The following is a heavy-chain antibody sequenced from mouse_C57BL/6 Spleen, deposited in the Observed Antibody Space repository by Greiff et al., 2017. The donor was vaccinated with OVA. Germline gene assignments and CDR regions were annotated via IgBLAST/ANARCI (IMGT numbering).Heavy chain of an antibody. CDR2: IDPETGGT. CDR3: TRSMVAY. Sequence: QVHVKQSGAELVRPGASVTLSCKASGYTFTDYEMHWVKQTPVHGLEWIGAIDPETGGTAYNQKFKGKAILTADKSSSTAYMELRSLTSEDSAVYYCTRSMVAYWGQGTSVTVSS. V-gene: IGHV1-15*01. D-gene: IGHD1-1*02. CDR1: GYTFTDYE. J-gene: IGHJ4*01.